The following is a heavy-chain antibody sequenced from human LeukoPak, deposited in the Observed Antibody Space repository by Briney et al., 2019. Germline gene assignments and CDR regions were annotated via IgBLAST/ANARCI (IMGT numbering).Heavy chain of an antibody. J-gene: IGHJ4*02. CDR2: ISDIGSI. V-gene: IGHV4-4*08. D-gene: IGHD6-19*01. CDR1: GGSISSYY. CDR3: ARGWLDAGPDY. Sequence: PSETLSLTCTVSGGSISSYYWSWIRQPPGKGLEWIAYISDIGSINYNPSLKGRVTISVDTSKNQFSLKLSSVTAADTAVYYCARGWLDAGPDYWGQGTLVTVSS.